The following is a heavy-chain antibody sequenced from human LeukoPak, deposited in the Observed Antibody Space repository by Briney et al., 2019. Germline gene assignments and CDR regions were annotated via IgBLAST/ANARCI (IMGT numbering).Heavy chain of an antibody. V-gene: IGHV3-30*02. CDR3: AREAQGDSGYDYNYYYMDV. D-gene: IGHD5-12*01. CDR2: IRYDGSNK. J-gene: IGHJ6*03. CDR1: GFTFSSYG. Sequence: GGSLRLSCAASGFTFSSYGMHWVRQAPGKGLEWVTFIRYDGSNKYYADSVKGRFTISRDNAKNSLYLQMNSLRAEDTAVYYCAREAQGDSGYDYNYYYMDVWGKGTTVTVSS.